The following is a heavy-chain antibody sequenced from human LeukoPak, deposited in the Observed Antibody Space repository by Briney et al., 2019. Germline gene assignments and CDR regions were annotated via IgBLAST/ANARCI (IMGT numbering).Heavy chain of an antibody. D-gene: IGHD1-26*01. CDR1: GGSIRSYY. Sequence: PSDTLSLTCTVSGGSIRSYYWSWIRQPPGKGLEWIGEINHNGSTNYNPSLKSRVTISVDTSKNQFSLKLSSVTAADTAVYYCARGQGGATSFDYWGQGTLVTASS. CDR2: INHNGST. CDR3: ARGQGGATSFDY. V-gene: IGHV4-34*01. J-gene: IGHJ4*02.